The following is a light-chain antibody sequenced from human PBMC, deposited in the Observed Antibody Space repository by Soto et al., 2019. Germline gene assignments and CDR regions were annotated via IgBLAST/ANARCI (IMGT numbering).Light chain of an antibody. V-gene: IGLV2-23*01. CDR1: SSNIGGNS. CDR3: CSYAGSSTWV. CDR2: EGS. Sequence: QSVMTQPPSVSAAPGQKVTISCSGSSSNIGGNSVSWYQQLPGTAPKLLIYEGSKRPSGVSNRFSGSKSGNTASLTISGLQAEDEADYYCCSYAGSSTWVFGGGTKVTVL. J-gene: IGLJ3*02.